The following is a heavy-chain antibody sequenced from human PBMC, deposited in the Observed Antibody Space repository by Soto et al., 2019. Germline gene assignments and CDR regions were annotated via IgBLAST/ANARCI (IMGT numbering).Heavy chain of an antibody. V-gene: IGHV4-38-2*01. CDR1: GYSISSGYY. CDR3: ATQLEYYFDY. J-gene: IGHJ4*02. CDR2: IYHSGST. Sequence: SETLSLTCAVSGYSISSGYYWGWIRQPPGKGLEWIGSIYHSGSTYYNPSLKSRVTISVDTSKNQFSLKLSSVTAADTAVYYFATQLEYYFDYWGQGTLVTVSS. D-gene: IGHD1-1*01.